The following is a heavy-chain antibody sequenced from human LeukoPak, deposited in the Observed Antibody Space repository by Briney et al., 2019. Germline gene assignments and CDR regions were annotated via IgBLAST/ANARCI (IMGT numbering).Heavy chain of an antibody. D-gene: IGHD6-19*01. CDR2: ISYDGSNT. J-gene: IGHJ4*02. V-gene: IGHV3-30*18. CDR1: GFTFSNFG. CDR3: AKAKADGYTSGWYSFDY. Sequence: PGRSLRLSCAASGFTFSNFGMHWVRQAPGKGLEWVAVISYDGSNTYYADSVKGRFTISRDTSKSTLFLQMNSLRAEDTAVYYCAKAKADGYTSGWYSFDYWGQGTLVTVSS.